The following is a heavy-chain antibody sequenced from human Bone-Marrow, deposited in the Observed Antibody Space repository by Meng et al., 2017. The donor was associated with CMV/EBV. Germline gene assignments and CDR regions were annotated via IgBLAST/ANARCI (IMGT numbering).Heavy chain of an antibody. CDR3: ARDKTGTKFDN. D-gene: IGHD1-1*01. V-gene: IGHV1-2*02. Sequence: ASVKVSCKASGNTFTGYYMHWVRQAPGQGLEWMGWINPDRGGTKYAQKFQGRVTMTRDTPISTAYMELSSLRSDDTAVYYCARDKTGTKFDNWGQGTLVTVSS. CDR1: GNTFTGYY. CDR2: INPDRGGT. J-gene: IGHJ4*02.